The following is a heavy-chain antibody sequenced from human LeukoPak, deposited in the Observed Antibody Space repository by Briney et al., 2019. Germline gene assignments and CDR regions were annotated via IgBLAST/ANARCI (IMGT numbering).Heavy chain of an antibody. Sequence: SETLSLTCTVSGGSISSGGYYWSWIRQHPGKGLEWIGYIYYSGSTYYNPSLKSRVTISVDTSKNQFSLKLSSVTAADTAVCYCARDREVDYYYYMDVWGKGTTVTVSS. D-gene: IGHD1-26*01. CDR1: GGSISSGGYY. V-gene: IGHV4-31*03. CDR2: IYYSGST. CDR3: ARDREVDYYYYMDV. J-gene: IGHJ6*03.